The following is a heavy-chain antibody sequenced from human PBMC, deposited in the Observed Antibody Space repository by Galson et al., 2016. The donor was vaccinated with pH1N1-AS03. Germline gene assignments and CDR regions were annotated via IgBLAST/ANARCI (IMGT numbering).Heavy chain of an antibody. CDR3: TRDSYLSFDL. CDR1: GFTFSSYP. Sequence: SLRLSCAASGFTFSSYPMHWVRQAAGKGLEWVAVISYAGDNKEYADSVKGRFTISRDNSKNTLYLQMNSLRPDDTAVYYCTRDSYLSFDLWGQGTMVTVSS. V-gene: IGHV3-30*04. D-gene: IGHD5-18*01. J-gene: IGHJ3*01. CDR2: ISYAGDNK.